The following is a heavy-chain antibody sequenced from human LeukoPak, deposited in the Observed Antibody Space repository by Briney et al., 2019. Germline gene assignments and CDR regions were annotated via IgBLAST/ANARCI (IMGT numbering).Heavy chain of an antibody. Sequence: GESLKISCKISGYTLTNNWIGWVRQVPGKGLEWMGLIYPGYSDTRYSPSFQGQVTISADKSISTAYLQWSSLKASDTAMYYCARSGTTYFDYWGQGTLVTVSS. D-gene: IGHD1-1*01. V-gene: IGHV5-51*01. CDR1: GYTLTNNW. J-gene: IGHJ4*02. CDR3: ARSGTTYFDY. CDR2: IYPGYSDT.